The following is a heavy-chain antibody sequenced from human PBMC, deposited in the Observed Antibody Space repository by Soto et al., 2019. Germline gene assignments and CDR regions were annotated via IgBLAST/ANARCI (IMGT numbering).Heavy chain of an antibody. D-gene: IGHD3-22*01. CDR1: GGSISSGDYY. Sequence: SETLSLTCTVSGGSISSGDYYWSWIRQPPGKGLEWIGYIYYSGSTYYNPSLKSRVTISVDTSKNQFSLKLSSVTAADTAVYYCARESNYDSSGPFMGRDFDYYYYGMDVWGQGTTVTVS. J-gene: IGHJ6*02. V-gene: IGHV4-30-4*01. CDR3: ARESNYDSSGPFMGRDFDYYYYGMDV. CDR2: IYYSGST.